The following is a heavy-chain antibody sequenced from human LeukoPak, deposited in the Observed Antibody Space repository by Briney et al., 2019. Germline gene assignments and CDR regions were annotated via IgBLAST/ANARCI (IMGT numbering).Heavy chain of an antibody. CDR1: GGSISSYY. D-gene: IGHD6-6*01. CDR3: ARDRRDAFDI. Sequence: SETLCLTCTVSGGSISSYYWSWIRQPPGKGLEWIGYIYYSGSTNYNPSLKSRVTISVDTSKNQFSLKLSSVTAADTAVYYCARDRRDAFDIWGQGTMVTVSS. V-gene: IGHV4-59*01. CDR2: IYYSGST. J-gene: IGHJ3*02.